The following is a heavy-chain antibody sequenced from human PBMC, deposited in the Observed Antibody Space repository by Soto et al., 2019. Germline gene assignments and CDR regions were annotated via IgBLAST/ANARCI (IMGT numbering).Heavy chain of an antibody. Sequence: GASVKVSCKASGGTFSSYAISWVRQAPGQGLEWMGGIIPIFGTANYAQKFQGRVTITADESTSTAYMELSSLRSEDTAVYYCARNYDILTGSYFDYWGQGTLVTVSS. CDR3: ARNYDILTGSYFDY. J-gene: IGHJ4*02. CDR2: IIPIFGTA. V-gene: IGHV1-69*13. CDR1: GGTFSSYA. D-gene: IGHD3-9*01.